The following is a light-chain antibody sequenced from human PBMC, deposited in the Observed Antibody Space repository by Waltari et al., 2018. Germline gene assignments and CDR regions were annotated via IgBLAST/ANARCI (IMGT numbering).Light chain of an antibody. CDR2: DVS. CDR1: SNDVGGYNS. J-gene: IGLJ2*01. V-gene: IGLV2-14*01. Sequence: QSALTQSASVSGSPGQSVTIFCAGPSNDVGGYNSVPWYQEYPGHAPRVIIYDVSDRPSGVSDRFSGSKSGNTASLTISGLQAEDEADYYCSSQSSNDVVLFGGGTKLTVL. CDR3: SSQSSNDVVL.